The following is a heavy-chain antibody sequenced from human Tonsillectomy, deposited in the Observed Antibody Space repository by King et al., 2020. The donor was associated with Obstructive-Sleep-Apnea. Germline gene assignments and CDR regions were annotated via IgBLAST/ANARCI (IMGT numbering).Heavy chain of an antibody. Sequence: VTLKESGPALVKPTQTLTLTCTFSGFSLSTSGMCVSWIRQPPGKALEWLARIDWDDDKYYSTSLKTRLTISKDTSKNQVVLTMTNMDPVDTATYYCARGTYDYGDYDGLGNHHFDIWGQGTMVTVSS. CDR2: IDWDDDK. CDR1: GFSLSTSGMC. CDR3: ARGTYDYGDYDGLGNHHFDI. V-gene: IGHV2-70*15. D-gene: IGHD4-17*01. J-gene: IGHJ3*02.